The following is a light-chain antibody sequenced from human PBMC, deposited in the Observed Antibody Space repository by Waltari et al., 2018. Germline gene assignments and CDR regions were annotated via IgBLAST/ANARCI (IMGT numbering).Light chain of an antibody. Sequence: IRLTQSPSSLSDLVRDRVTITCLASQDIQTYVAWYQQKPGKAPKLLIYGASVLHTGVPSRFSGSGFRTDFSLTISSLQPDDFATYYCQQLHSSPVTFGGGTKV. CDR3: QQLHSSPVT. J-gene: IGKJ4*01. V-gene: IGKV1-9*01. CDR2: GAS. CDR1: QDIQTY.